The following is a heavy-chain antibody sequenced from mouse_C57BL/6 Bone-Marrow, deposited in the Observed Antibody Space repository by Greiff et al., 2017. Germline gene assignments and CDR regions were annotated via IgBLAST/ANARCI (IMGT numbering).Heavy chain of an antibody. CDR1: GYTFTSYW. CDR3: TPARFDY. D-gene: IGHD3-1*01. Sequence: EVQLQQSGTVLARPGASVKMSCKTSGYTFTSYWMHWVKQRPGKGLEWIGAIYPGNSDTSYNQKFKGKAKLTAVTSARTAYMVLSSLTKEDSAVYYGTPARFDYWGQGTTLTVSA. V-gene: IGHV1-5*01. J-gene: IGHJ2*01. CDR2: IYPGNSDT.